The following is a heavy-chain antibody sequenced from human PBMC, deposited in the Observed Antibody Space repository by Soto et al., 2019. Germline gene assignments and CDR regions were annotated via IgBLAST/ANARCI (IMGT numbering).Heavy chain of an antibody. CDR1: GGSFSGYY. V-gene: IGHV4-34*01. CDR3: ARGLGSVTTTRKFDP. CDR2: INHSGST. Sequence: ASETLSLTCAVYGGSFSGYYWSWIRQPPGKGLEWIGEINHSGSTNYNPSLKSRVTISVDTSKNQFSLKLSSVTAADTAVYYCARGLGSVTTTRKFDPWGQGTLVTVSS. D-gene: IGHD4-17*01. J-gene: IGHJ5*02.